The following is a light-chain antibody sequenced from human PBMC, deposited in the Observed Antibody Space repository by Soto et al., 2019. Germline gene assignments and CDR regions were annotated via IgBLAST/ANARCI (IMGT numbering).Light chain of an antibody. CDR3: QQYGSSPPVT. CDR2: WAS. V-gene: IGKV4-1*01. CDR1: QSVLSTSNNKNY. Sequence: DIVMTQSPDSLTVSLGERATINCKSSQSVLSTSNNKNYLAWYQQKPGHPPKLLFYWASTRESGVPDRFSGSGSGTDFTLTVSRLEPEDLAVYYCQQYGSSPPVTFGQGTRLEIK. J-gene: IGKJ5*01.